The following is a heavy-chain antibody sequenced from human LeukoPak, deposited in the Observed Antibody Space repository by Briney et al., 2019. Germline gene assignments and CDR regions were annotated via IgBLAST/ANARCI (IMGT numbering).Heavy chain of an antibody. CDR3: ARDQGDYVWGSYRYIGY. J-gene: IGHJ4*02. Sequence: PGGSLRLSCAASGFTFSNYAMSWVRQAPGKGLEWVSSISSSSSYIYYADSVKGRFTISRDNAKNSLYLQMNSLRAEDTAVYYCARDQGDYVWGSYRYIGYWGQGTLVTVSS. CDR1: GFTFSNYA. D-gene: IGHD3-16*02. V-gene: IGHV3-21*01. CDR2: ISSSSSYI.